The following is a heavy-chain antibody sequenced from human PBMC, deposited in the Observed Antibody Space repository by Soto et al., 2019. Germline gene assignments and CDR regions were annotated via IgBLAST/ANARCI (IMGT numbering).Heavy chain of an antibody. V-gene: IGHV3-11*01. CDR1: GFSFSDYY. CDR3: ARLAVAGTHYFDN. CDR2: ITHSGSII. J-gene: IGHJ4*02. Sequence: QVQLVESGGGLVKSGGSLRLSCAASGFSFSDYYMSWIRQAPGKGLECVSYITHSGSIIHYADSVKGRFTISRDNTKNSLYLQMNSLRAEDTAVYYCARLAVAGTHYFDNWGQGTLVTVSS. D-gene: IGHD6-19*01.